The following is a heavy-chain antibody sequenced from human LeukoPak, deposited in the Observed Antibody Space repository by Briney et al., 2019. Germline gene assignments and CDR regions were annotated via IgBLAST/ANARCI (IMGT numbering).Heavy chain of an antibody. CDR3: ARDENGDSLGAFDI. Sequence: GGSLRLSRAASGFTFSSYSMNWVRQAPGKGLEWVSYISSSSSTIYYADSVKGRFTISRDNAKNSLYLQMNSLRAEDTAVYYCARDENGDSLGAFDIWGQGTMVTVSS. CDR2: ISSSSSTI. J-gene: IGHJ3*02. D-gene: IGHD4-17*01. CDR1: GFTFSSYS. V-gene: IGHV3-48*01.